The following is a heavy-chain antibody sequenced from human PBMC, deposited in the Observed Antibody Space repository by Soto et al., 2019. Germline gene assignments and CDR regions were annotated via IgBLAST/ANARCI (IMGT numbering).Heavy chain of an antibody. Sequence: SETLSLTCTVSGGSISSGGYYWSWIRQHPGKGLEWIGYIYYSGSTYYNPSLKSRVTISVDTSKNQFSLKLSSVTAADTAVYYCARRIAASLDTYYFDYWGQGTLVTVSS. D-gene: IGHD6-6*01. CDR2: IYYSGST. V-gene: IGHV4-31*03. CDR3: ARRIAASLDTYYFDY. J-gene: IGHJ4*02. CDR1: GGSISSGGYY.